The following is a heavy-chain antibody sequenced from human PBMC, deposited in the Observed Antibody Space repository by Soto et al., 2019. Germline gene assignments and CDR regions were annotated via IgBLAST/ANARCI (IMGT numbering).Heavy chain of an antibody. D-gene: IGHD1-1*01. CDR1: GLTFSTAY. V-gene: IGHV3-15*01. Sequence: SGGSLRLSCEASGLTFSTAYMSWVRQAPGKGLEWVGRIKTKADGGTTEYAAPVKGRFNISRDDSKNTLYVEMSSLKTEDTAVYSCSAMHPPQLLIFGYWGQGTLVTASS. J-gene: IGHJ4*02. CDR3: SAMHPPQLLIFGY. CDR2: IKTKADGGTT.